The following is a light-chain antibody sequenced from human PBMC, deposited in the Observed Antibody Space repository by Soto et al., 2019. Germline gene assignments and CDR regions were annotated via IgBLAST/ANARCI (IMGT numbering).Light chain of an antibody. CDR1: SGHSSYI. CDR2: LEGSGSY. CDR3: ETWDRNTRV. V-gene: IGLV4-60*02. Sequence: LVLTQSSSASASLGSSVKLTCTLSSGHSSYIIAWHQQQPGKAPRYLMKLEGSGSYNKGSGVPDRFSGSSSGADRYLTISKLQFEDEADYYCETWDRNTRVFGGGTKLTVL. J-gene: IGLJ2*01.